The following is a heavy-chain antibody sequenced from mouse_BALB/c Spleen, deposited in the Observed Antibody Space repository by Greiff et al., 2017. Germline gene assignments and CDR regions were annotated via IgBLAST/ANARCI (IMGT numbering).Heavy chain of an antibody. V-gene: IGHV5-4*02. Sequence: EVQLVESGGGLVKPGGSLKLSCAASGFTFSDYYMYWVRQTPEKRLEWVATISDGGSYTYYPDSVKGRFTISRDNAKNNLYLQMSSLKSEDTAMYYCARGNGNYSPWFAYWGQGTLVTVSA. D-gene: IGHD2-1*01. CDR2: ISDGGSYT. J-gene: IGHJ3*01. CDR3: ARGNGNYSPWFAY. CDR1: GFTFSDYY.